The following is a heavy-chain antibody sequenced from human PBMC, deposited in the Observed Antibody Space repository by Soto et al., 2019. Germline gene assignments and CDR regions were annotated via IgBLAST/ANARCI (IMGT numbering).Heavy chain of an antibody. D-gene: IGHD5-12*01. Sequence: ETLSLTCTVSGGSISSYYWSWIRQPPGKGLEWIGYIYYSGSTNYNPSLKSRVTISVDTSKNQFSLKLSSVTAADTAVYYCARDGTYSGYDYGDAFDIWGQGTMVTVSS. CDR1: GGSISSYY. J-gene: IGHJ3*02. V-gene: IGHV4-59*01. CDR3: ARDGTYSGYDYGDAFDI. CDR2: IYYSGST.